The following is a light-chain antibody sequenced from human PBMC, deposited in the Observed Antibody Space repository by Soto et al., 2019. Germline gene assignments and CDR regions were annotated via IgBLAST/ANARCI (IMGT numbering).Light chain of an antibody. J-gene: IGLJ2*01. CDR1: SSTFANNY. Sequence: QSALTQPPSVSGTPGQRVSISCSGGSSTFANNYVHWYQQVPGAAPKLLIYRSDQRPSGVPERFSGSKSGTSASLTISGLRPEDEAQYYCAAYTGNWNGPVFGGGTKLTVL. CDR3: AAYTGNWNGPV. CDR2: RSD. V-gene: IGLV1-47*01.